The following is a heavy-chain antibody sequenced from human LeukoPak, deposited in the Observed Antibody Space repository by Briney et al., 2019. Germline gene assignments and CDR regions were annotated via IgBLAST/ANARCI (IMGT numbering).Heavy chain of an antibody. J-gene: IGHJ5*02. Sequence: SETLSLTCTVSNYSISSGYYWGWIRQPPGKGLEWIGDVYHSGTTNYNPSLKSRVAISVDTSKNQFSLRLGSVTAADTAVYYCARGTGFDPWGQGTLVTVSS. CDR2: VYHSGTT. V-gene: IGHV4-38-2*02. CDR1: NYSISSGYY. D-gene: IGHD1/OR15-1a*01. CDR3: ARGTGFDP.